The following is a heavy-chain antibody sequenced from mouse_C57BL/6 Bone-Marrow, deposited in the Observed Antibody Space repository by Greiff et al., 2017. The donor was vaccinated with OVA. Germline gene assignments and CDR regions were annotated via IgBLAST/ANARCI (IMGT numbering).Heavy chain of an antibody. J-gene: IGHJ4*01. CDR3: ARSRPYYYGIACAMDY. V-gene: IGHV1-54*01. D-gene: IGHD1-1*01. CDR1: GYAFTNYL. CDR2: INPGSGGT. Sequence: VQLQQSGAELVRPGTSVKVSCKASGYAFTNYLIEWVKQRPGQGLEWIGVINPGSGGTNYNEKFKGKATLTADKSSSTAYMQLSSLTSEDSAVYFDARSRPYYYGIACAMDYWGQGTSVTVSS.